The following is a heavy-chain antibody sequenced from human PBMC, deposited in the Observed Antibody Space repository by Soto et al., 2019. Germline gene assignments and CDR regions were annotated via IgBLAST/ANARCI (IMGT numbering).Heavy chain of an antibody. J-gene: IGHJ4*02. V-gene: IGHV3-23*01. Sequence: GGSLRLSCAASGFTFSNSAMTWVRQAPAKGLEWVSTIRDSDSGGSTFYADSVKGRFTISRDDSKNTLYLQMSSLRAEDTAMYYCAKVRVGIDVDFDYWGQGALVTVSS. CDR1: GFTFSNSA. D-gene: IGHD2-21*01. CDR3: AKVRVGIDVDFDY. CDR2: IRDSDSGGST.